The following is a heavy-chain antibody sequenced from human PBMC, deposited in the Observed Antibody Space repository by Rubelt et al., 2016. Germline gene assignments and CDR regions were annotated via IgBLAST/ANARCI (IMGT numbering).Heavy chain of an antibody. CDR2: INPSGGST. J-gene: IGHJ4*02. CDR3: ARDLGGGRDY. D-gene: IGHD2-15*01. CDR1: GYTFTSYY. Sequence: QVQLVQSGAEVKKPGSSVKVSCKASGYTFTSYYMHWVRQAPGQGLEWMGIINPSGGSTSYAQKFQGRGTMTRDTSTSTVYMELSSLGSEDTAVYYCARDLGGGRDYWGQGTLVTVSS. V-gene: IGHV1-46*01.